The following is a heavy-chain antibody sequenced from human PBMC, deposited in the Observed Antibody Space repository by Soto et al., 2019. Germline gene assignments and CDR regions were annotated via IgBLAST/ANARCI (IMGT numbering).Heavy chain of an antibody. V-gene: IGHV3-7*01. Sequence: GGALRLSCAASGFTFSTSWMNWVRQAPGKGLEWVANINGDGSEEYYVDSVRGRFTISRDNVKNSLFLQMNSLRAEDTAVYYCAAGFPPDYWGQGTLVTVSS. J-gene: IGHJ4*02. CDR2: INGDGSEE. CDR1: GFTFSTSW. D-gene: IGHD3-10*01. CDR3: AAGFPPDY.